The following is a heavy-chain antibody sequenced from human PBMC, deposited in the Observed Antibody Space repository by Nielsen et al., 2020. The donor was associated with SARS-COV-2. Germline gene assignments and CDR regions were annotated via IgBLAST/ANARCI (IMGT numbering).Heavy chain of an antibody. CDR2: ISTSNSDT. CDR1: GFTFSDYY. J-gene: IGHJ4*02. Sequence: GGSLRLSCAASGFTFSDYYMCWIRQAPGKGLECVSYISTSNSDTIYADSVRGRFTISRDNAKNSVYLQMNSLKTEDTAVYYCTRVYYYGSGSLDYWGQGTLVTVSS. V-gene: IGHV3-11*05. CDR3: TRVYYYGSGSLDY. D-gene: IGHD3-10*01.